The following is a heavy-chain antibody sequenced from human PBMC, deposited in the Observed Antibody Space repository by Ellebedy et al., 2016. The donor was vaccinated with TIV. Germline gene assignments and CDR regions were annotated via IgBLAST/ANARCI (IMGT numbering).Heavy chain of an antibody. CDR1: RFTFRTYN. CDR2: IKSKTDSGTR. V-gene: IGHV3-15*07. D-gene: IGHD1-14*01. CDR3: SAGTGKSDFDH. J-gene: IGHJ4*02. Sequence: GGSLRLSCAASRFTFRTYNMNWVRQAPGKGLEWVGRIKSKTDSGTRDFAAPVKGRFLISRDDSKNTLYLQMSSLRTDDTAVYYCSAGTGKSDFDHWGQGTLVTVSS.